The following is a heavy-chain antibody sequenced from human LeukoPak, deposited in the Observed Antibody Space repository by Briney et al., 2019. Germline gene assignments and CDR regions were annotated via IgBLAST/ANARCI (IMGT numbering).Heavy chain of an antibody. CDR3: AKRPDRSYYDRTGYYYFDY. J-gene: IGHJ4*02. CDR2: IGGLGGGT. V-gene: IGHV3-23*01. CDR1: GFTFSNYW. Sequence: GGSLRLSCAASGFTFSNYWMSWVRQAPGRGLEWVSSIGGLGGGTFYAVSVKGRFTISRDNSKNTLYLQMNSLRAEDTAVYYCAKRPDRSYYDRTGYYYFDYWGQGTLVTVSS. D-gene: IGHD3-22*01.